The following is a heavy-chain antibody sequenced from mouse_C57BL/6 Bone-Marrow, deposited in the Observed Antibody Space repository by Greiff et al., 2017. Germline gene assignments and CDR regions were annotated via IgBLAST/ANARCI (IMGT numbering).Heavy chain of an antibody. CDR3: ARSYSYYAMDY. CDR1: GYTFTSYT. D-gene: IGHD1-1*01. J-gene: IGHJ4*01. V-gene: IGHV1-4*01. CDR2: INPSRGYT. Sequence: QVQLQQSGAELARPGASVKMSCKASGYTFTSYTMHWVKQRPGQGLEWIGYINPSRGYTKYNQKSKDKATLTADKSSSTAYMQLSSLTSDDSAVYYFARSYSYYAMDYWGQGTSVTVSS.